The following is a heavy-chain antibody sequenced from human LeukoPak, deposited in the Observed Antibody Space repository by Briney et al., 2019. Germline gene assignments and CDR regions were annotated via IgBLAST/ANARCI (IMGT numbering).Heavy chain of an antibody. CDR2: IKQDGSEK. D-gene: IGHD2-2*03. V-gene: IGHV3-7*01. CDR1: GFTFSSYG. CDR3: ARVPYGSSPHFDY. J-gene: IGHJ4*02. Sequence: GGSLRLSCAASGFTFSSYGMSWVRQAPGKGLEWVANIKQDGSEKYYVDSVKGRFTISRDNAKNSLYLQMNSLRAEDTAVYYCARVPYGSSPHFDYWGQGTLVTVSS.